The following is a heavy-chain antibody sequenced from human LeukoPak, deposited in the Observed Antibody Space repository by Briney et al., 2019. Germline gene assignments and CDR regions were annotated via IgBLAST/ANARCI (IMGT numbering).Heavy chain of an antibody. J-gene: IGHJ4*02. D-gene: IGHD6-6*01. CDR1: GFTVSSNY. CDR3: ATPNFGRIAAQDY. CDR2: IYSGGST. V-gene: IGHV3-66*01. Sequence: GGSLRLSCAASGFTVSSNYMSWVRQAPGKGLEWVSVIYSGGSTYYADSVKGRFTISRDNSKNTLYLQMNSLRAEDTAVYYCATPNFGRIAAQDYWGQGTLVTVSS.